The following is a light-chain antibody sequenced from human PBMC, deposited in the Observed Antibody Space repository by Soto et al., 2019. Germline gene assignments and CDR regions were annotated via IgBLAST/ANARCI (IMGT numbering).Light chain of an antibody. CDR1: QTISSR. CDR3: QQYNDCQYT. Sequence: DIQMTQSPSSLSASVGDRVTITCRASQTISSRLAWYQQKPGQAPKLLIYKATNLQTGVASRFSGSGSGTEFSLTISSLQPDDFAVYYCQQYNDCQYTFGQGTRLDI. J-gene: IGKJ2*01. CDR2: KAT. V-gene: IGKV1-5*03.